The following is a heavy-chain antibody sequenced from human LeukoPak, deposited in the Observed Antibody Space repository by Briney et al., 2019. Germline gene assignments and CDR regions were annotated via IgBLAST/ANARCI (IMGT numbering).Heavy chain of an antibody. Sequence: SETLSLTCTVSGGSISSYYWSWIRQPAGKGLEWIGRIYTSGSTNYNPSLKSRVTMSVDTSKNQFSLKLSSVTAADTAVYYCARDLVVPAAMGVVDAFDIWGQGTMVTVSS. V-gene: IGHV4-4*07. J-gene: IGHJ3*02. CDR3: ARDLVVPAAMGVVDAFDI. CDR1: GGSISSYY. D-gene: IGHD2-2*01. CDR2: IYTSGST.